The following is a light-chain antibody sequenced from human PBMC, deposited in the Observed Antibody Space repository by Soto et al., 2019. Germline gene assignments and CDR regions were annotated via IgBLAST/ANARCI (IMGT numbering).Light chain of an antibody. Sequence: EIVLTHSPGTLSLSPGEIATLSCRASLSVSRNLAWYQQKPGQAPRLLIFDASTRATGIPARFSGSGSGTEFTLTITSLQSEDFAVYYCQQYNAWPRTFGQGTKVDIK. V-gene: IGKV3-15*01. CDR2: DAS. CDR1: LSVSRN. CDR3: QQYNAWPRT. J-gene: IGKJ1*01.